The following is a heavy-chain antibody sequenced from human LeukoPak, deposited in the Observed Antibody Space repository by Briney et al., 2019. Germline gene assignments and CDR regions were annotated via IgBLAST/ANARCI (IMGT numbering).Heavy chain of an antibody. V-gene: IGHV3-7*03. D-gene: IGHD3-10*01. CDR3: ARSIMGGGAFDY. Sequence: PGGSLRVSCAASGFTFSSYCLNWVRQTPGKGLEWVANIKEDGSEKYHVDSVKGRFTISRDNAKSSLYLQMNSLRAEDTALYYCARSIMGGGAFDYWGQGSQVTVSS. CDR1: GFTFSSYC. CDR2: IKEDGSEK. J-gene: IGHJ4*02.